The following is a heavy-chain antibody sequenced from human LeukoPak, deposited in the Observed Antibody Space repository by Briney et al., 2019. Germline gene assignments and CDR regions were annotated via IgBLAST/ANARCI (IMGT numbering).Heavy chain of an antibody. CDR2: IYSGGST. V-gene: IGHV3-53*01. J-gene: IGHJ4*02. CDR1: GFTVSSNY. CDR3: ARATYYYDSSGYYVFYFDN. D-gene: IGHD3-22*01. Sequence: GGSLRLSCAASGFTVSSNYLSWVRQAPGKGLEWVSVIYSGGSTYYADSVKGRFTISRDNSKNTLYLQMNSLRAEDTAVYYCARATYYYDSSGYYVFYFDNWGQGTLVTVSS.